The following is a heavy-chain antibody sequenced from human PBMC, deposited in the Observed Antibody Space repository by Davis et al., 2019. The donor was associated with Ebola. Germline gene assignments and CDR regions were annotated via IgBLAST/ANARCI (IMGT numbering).Heavy chain of an antibody. CDR1: GFTFSSYS. V-gene: IGHV3-21*01. J-gene: IGHJ5*02. CDR2: ISSSSSYI. CDR3: ARGRYNWNYDFWFDP. Sequence: GESLKISCAASGFTFSSYSMNWVRQAPGKGLEWVSSISSSSSYIYYADSVKGRFTISRDNAKNSLYLQMNSLRAEDTAVYYCARGRYNWNYDFWFDPWGQGTLVTVSS. D-gene: IGHD1-7*01.